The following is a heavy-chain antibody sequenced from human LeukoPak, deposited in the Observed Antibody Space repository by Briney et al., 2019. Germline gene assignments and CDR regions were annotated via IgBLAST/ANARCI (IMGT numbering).Heavy chain of an antibody. CDR1: GGTFSSYA. Sequence: SAKVSCKASGGTFSSYAISWVRQAPGQGLEWMGRIIPIFGIANYAQKFQGRVTITADKSTSTAYMELSSLRSEDTAVYYCASQPVASSTNRGWFDPWGQGTLVTVSS. CDR2: IIPIFGIA. V-gene: IGHV1-69*04. D-gene: IGHD2-2*01. CDR3: ASQPVASSTNRGWFDP. J-gene: IGHJ5*02.